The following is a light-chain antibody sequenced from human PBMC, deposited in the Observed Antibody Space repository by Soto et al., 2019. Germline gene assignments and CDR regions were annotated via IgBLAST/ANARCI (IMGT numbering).Light chain of an antibody. CDR3: QQRRSWQVT. CDR2: DAS. Sequence: ENVLTQSPATLSLSPGEGATLSCRASQSINTYLAWYQQKPGQAPRLLIYDASKRATGIPARFSGSGSVTNFTLTISSLEPEDFAVYYCQQRRSWQVTFGQGTRLEIK. CDR1: QSINTY. V-gene: IGKV3D-11*02. J-gene: IGKJ5*01.